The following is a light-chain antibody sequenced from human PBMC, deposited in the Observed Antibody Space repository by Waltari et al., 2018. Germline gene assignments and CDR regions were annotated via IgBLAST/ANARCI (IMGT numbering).Light chain of an antibody. CDR3: QHYVRLPAT. Sequence: EIVLTQSPGTMSLSPGERATLSCRAIQSVSRTLAWYQQKPGQAPKLLIYGACIRATGIPDRFTGSGSGTDFSLTISILEPEDFAIYFCQHYVRLPATFGQGTKVEIK. J-gene: IGKJ1*01. V-gene: IGKV3-20*01. CDR2: GAC. CDR1: QSVSRT.